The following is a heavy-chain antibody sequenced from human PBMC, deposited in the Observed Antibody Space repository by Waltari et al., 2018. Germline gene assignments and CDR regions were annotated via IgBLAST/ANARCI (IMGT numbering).Heavy chain of an antibody. J-gene: IGHJ6*03. CDR1: GFTFSSSA. CDR3: AKVGTVTHYYYYYMDV. V-gene: IGHV3-23*01. CDR2: IGGSGGST. Sequence: EVQLLESGGGLVQPGGSLRLSCAASGFTFSSSAMSWVRRAPGKGLEWVSAIGGSGGSTYYADSVKGRVTISRDNSKNTLYLQMNSLRAEDTAVYYGAKVGTVTHYYYYYMDVWGKGTTVTVSS. D-gene: IGHD4-17*01.